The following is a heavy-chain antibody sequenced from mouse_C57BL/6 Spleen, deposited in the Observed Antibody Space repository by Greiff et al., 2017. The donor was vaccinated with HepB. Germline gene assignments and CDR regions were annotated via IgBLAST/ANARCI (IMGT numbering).Heavy chain of an antibody. Sequence: VQLQQSGAELVKPGASVKISCKASGYAFSSYWMNWVKQRPGKGLEWIGQIYPGDGDTNYNGKFKGKATLTADKSSSTAYMQLSSLTSEDSAVYFCARRWLLKDYYAMDYWGQGTSVTVSS. CDR1: GYAFSSYW. J-gene: IGHJ4*01. V-gene: IGHV1-80*01. D-gene: IGHD2-3*01. CDR2: IYPGDGDT. CDR3: ARRWLLKDYYAMDY.